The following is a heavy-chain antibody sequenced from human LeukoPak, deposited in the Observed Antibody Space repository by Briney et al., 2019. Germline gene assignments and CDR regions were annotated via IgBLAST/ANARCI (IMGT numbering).Heavy chain of an antibody. V-gene: IGHV4-61*02. CDR2: IYTSGST. J-gene: IGHJ4*02. Sequence: PSETLSLTCTVSGGSISSGSYYWSWIRQPAGKGLEWIGRIYTSGSTNYNPSLKSRVTISVDTSKNQFSLKLSSVTAADTAVYYCARANGSGSSRTFDYWGQGTLVTVSS. CDR3: ARANGSGSSRTFDY. D-gene: IGHD3-10*01. CDR1: GGSISSGSYY.